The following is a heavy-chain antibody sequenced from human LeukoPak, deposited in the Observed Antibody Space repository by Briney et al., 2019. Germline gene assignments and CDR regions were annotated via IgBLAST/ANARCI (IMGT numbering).Heavy chain of an antibody. D-gene: IGHD6-13*01. CDR3: AKDPRRYSRTGGYFDY. V-gene: IGHV3-23*01. CDR2: ISRIGGST. Sequence: GGSLRLSCAASGFIFSNYALAWVRQAPGKGLEWVSGISRIGGSTHYADSVKGRFTISRDNSKNILYLQMNSLRAEDTAVYYCAKDPRRYSRTGGYFDYWGQGTLVTVSS. CDR1: GFIFSNYA. J-gene: IGHJ4*02.